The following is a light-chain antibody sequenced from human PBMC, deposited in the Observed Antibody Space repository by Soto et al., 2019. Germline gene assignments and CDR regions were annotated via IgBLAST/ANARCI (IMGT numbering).Light chain of an antibody. V-gene: IGLV1-40*01. CDR2: GNS. J-gene: IGLJ1*01. Sequence: QSVLTQPPSVSGAPGQRVTISCTGSSSNIGAGYDVHWYQQLPGTAPKLLIYGNSNRPSGVPDRFSGSKSGTSASLAITALQAEDEADYYCQSYDSSLSGYVFGTGTKRTVL. CDR1: SSNIGAGYD. CDR3: QSYDSSLSGYV.